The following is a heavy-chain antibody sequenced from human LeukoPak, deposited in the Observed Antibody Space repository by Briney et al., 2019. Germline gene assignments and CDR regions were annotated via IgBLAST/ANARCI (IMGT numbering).Heavy chain of an antibody. D-gene: IGHD3-22*01. Sequence: SETLSLTCTVSGGSISSYYWSWIRQPPGKGLEWIGYIYYSGSTNYNPSLKSRVTISVDTSKNQFSLKLSSVTAADTAVYYCARGITTPGERAWFDPWGQGTQVTVSS. J-gene: IGHJ5*02. V-gene: IGHV4-59*01. CDR1: GGSISSYY. CDR3: ARGITTPGERAWFDP. CDR2: IYYSGST.